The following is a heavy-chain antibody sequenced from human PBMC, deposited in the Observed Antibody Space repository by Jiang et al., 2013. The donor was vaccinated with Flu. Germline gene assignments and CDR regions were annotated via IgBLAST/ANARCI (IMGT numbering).Heavy chain of an antibody. CDR2: INHSGST. D-gene: IGHD3-3*01. Sequence: LLKPSETLSLTCAVYGGSFSGYYWSWIRQPPGKGLEWIGEINHSGSTNYNPSLKSRVTISVDTSKNQFSLKLSSVTAADTAVYYCARGRPGSITIFGVARYYFDYWGQGTLVTVSS. J-gene: IGHJ4*02. CDR1: GGSFSGYY. CDR3: ARGRPGSITIFGVARYYFDY. V-gene: IGHV4-34*01.